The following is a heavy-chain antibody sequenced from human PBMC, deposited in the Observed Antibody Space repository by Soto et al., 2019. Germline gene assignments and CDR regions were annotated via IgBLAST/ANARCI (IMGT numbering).Heavy chain of an antibody. V-gene: IGHV4-4*07. J-gene: IGHJ5*02. CDR3: VRDGSKTLRDCFDP. CDR2: VYATGTS. Sequence: SETLSLTCSVSGGSMSKFHWSWIRKTAGKGLEWMGRVYATGTSDYNPSLRSRIAMSVDISKKTFSLRLKSLTSADTGVYSCVRDGSKTLRDCFDPWGQGILVTVSS. CDR1: GGSMSKFH.